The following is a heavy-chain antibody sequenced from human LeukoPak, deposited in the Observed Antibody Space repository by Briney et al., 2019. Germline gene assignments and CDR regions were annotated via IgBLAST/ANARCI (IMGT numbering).Heavy chain of an antibody. J-gene: IGHJ5*02. V-gene: IGHV4-59*01. CDR1: GGSISSYY. CDR2: IYYSGST. D-gene: IGHD2-15*01. CDR3: ARDTDKRGNWFDP. Sequence: SETLSLTCTVSGGSISSYYWSWIRQPPGKGLEWIGYIYYSGSTNYNPSLKSRVTISVDTSKNQFSLKLSSVTAADTAVYYCARDTDKRGNWFDPWGPGTLVTVSS.